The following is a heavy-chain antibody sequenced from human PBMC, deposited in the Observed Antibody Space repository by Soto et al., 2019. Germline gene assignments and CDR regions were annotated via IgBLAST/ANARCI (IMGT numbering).Heavy chain of an antibody. CDR2: GR. D-gene: IGHD2-2*01. CDR1: GFSLSTRGRT. CDR3: KLRDDSSRGPIF. V-gene: IGHV2-5*01. Sequence: SGPTLVHPTKARTLPCAVSGFSLSTRGRTLSWIRLPPGEAPEWLALGRQYSPSLQSRLTFTKDTSTTTVVLPMTGMDPADTATYYCKLRDDSSRGPIFWGPGILVTVSS. J-gene: IGHJ4*02.